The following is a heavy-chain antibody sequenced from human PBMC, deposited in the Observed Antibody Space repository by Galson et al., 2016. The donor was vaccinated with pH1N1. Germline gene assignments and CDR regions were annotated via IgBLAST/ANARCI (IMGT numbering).Heavy chain of an antibody. CDR3: ATETGSSGMDG. V-gene: IGHV1-69*06. J-gene: IGHJ6*02. CDR2: INPMGGINPIFKTS. Sequence: SVKVSCKASGGTFGSYGISWVRQAPGQGLEWMGGINPMGGINPIFKTSNYAQKLQGRVTIIADRFTSTVSMESSGLTSDDTAVYYCATETGSSGMDGWDQGTTVTVSS. CDR1: GGTFGSYG. D-gene: IGHD3-10*01.